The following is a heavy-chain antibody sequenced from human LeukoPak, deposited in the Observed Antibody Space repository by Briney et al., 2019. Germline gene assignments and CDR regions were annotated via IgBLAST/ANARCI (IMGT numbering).Heavy chain of an antibody. CDR2: IRYDGSNK. V-gene: IGHV3-30*02. Sequence: GGSLRLSCAASGFTFSSYGMHWVRQAPGKGLEWVAFIRYDGSNKYYADSVRGRFTISRDNAKNTLYLQMNRLTVEDTAVYYCARDPPYYDFWSGWNYWGQGTLVTVS. CDR3: ARDPPYYDFWSGWNY. J-gene: IGHJ4*02. CDR1: GFTFSSYG. D-gene: IGHD3-3*01.